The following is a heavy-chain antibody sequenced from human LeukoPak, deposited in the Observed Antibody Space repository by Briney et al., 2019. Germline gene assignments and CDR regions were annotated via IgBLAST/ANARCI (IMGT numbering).Heavy chain of an antibody. Sequence: SETLSLTCTVSGGPISSSNYYWGWIRQPPGKGLEWIANIYYTGSTYYNPSLRSRVITSVDTSKNQFSLKLSSVTAADTAVYYCARRLYCSSATCYYVGGWFDPWGQGTLVTVSS. D-gene: IGHD2-2*01. CDR2: IYYTGST. V-gene: IGHV4-39*01. J-gene: IGHJ5*02. CDR3: ARRLYCSSATCYYVGGWFDP. CDR1: GGPISSSNYY.